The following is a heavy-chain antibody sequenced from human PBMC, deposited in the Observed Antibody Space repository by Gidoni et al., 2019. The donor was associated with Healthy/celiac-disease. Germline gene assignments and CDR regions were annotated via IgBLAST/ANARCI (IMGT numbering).Heavy chain of an antibody. J-gene: IGHJ6*02. CDR1: GSTFSSYA. Sequence: GSTFSSYAISWVRQAPGQGLEWMGRIIPIIGIANYAQKFQGRVTITADKSTSTAYMELSSLRSEETAVYYCARGTPGGYYYYGMDVWGQGTTVTVSS. CDR3: ARGTPGGYYYYGMDV. V-gene: IGHV1-69*04. D-gene: IGHD2-2*01. CDR2: IIPIIGIA.